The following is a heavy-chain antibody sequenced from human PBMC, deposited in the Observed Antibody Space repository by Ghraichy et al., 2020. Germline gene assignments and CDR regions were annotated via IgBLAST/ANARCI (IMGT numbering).Heavy chain of an antibody. CDR2: IYDGGST. Sequence: GGSLRLSCEASGFTVSDNYMSWVRQAPGKGLEWVSVIYDGGSTSYADCVRGRFTISRDNSKNTLFLQMNGLRAEDTAVYYCADIFSAYWGQGTLVTVSS. D-gene: IGHD3-9*01. V-gene: IGHV3-66*01. CDR1: GFTVSDNY. J-gene: IGHJ4*02. CDR3: ADIFSAY.